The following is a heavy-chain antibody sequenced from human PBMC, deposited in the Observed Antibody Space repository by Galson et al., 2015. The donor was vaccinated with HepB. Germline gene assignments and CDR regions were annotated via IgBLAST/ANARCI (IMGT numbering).Heavy chain of an antibody. Sequence: SVKVSCKASGYTFTSYYMHWVRQAPGQGLEWMGIINPSGGSTNYAQKFQGRVTMTRDTSTSTVYMELSSLRSDDTAGYYCAKSWSGYCYWYDLDYWGQGTLVTVSS. V-gene: IGHV1-46*01. CDR3: AKSWSGYCYWYDLDY. J-gene: IGHJ4*02. CDR2: INPSGGST. D-gene: IGHD3-3*01. CDR1: GYTFTSYY.